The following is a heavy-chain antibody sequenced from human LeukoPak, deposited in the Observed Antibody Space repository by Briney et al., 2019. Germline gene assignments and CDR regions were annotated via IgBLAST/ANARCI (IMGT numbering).Heavy chain of an antibody. J-gene: IGHJ6*02. Sequence: SVKVSCKASGYTFTSYDINWVRQAPGQGLEWMGRIIPILGIANYAQKFQGRVTITADKSTSTAYMELSSLRSEDTAVYYCARTYSSSTHYYYYYGMDVWGQGTTVTVSS. CDR1: GYTFTSYD. V-gene: IGHV1-69*04. CDR3: ARTYSSSTHYYYYYGMDV. CDR2: IIPILGIA. D-gene: IGHD6-6*01.